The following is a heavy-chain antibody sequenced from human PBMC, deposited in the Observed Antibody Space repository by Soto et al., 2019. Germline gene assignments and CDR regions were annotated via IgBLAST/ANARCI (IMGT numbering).Heavy chain of an antibody. D-gene: IGHD6-13*01. CDR2: IYYSGST. V-gene: IGHV4-59*01. CDR1: GGSISSYY. Sequence: KPSETLSLTCTVSGGSISSYYWSWIRQPPGKGLEWIGYIYYSGSTNYNPSLKSRVTISVDTSKNQFSLKLSSVTAADTAVYYCASGIAAAGTYGMDVWGQGTTVTVSS. CDR3: ASGIAAAGTYGMDV. J-gene: IGHJ6*02.